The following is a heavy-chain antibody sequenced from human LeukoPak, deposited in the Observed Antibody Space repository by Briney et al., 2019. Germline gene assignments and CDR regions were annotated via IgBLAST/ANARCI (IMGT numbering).Heavy chain of an antibody. CDR1: GFTFSSYS. V-gene: IGHV3-21*01. Sequence: GGSLRLSCAASGFTFSSYSMNWVRQAPGKGLEWVSSISSSSSDIYYADSVKGRFTISRDNAKNSLYLQMNSLRAEDTAVYYCARVSTARADCMDVWGQGTTVTVSS. D-gene: IGHD5-18*01. J-gene: IGHJ6*02. CDR3: ARVSTARADCMDV. CDR2: ISSSSSDI.